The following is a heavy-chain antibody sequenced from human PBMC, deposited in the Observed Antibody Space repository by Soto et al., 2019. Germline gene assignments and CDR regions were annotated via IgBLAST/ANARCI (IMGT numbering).Heavy chain of an antibody. Sequence: QVQLQESGPGLVKPSETLSLTCTVSGGSISSYYWSWIRQPPGKGLEWIGYIYYIGSTNYNPSLKSRVTISVDTSKNQFSLKLSSVTAADTAVYYCARVIPTTVTTRWFDPWGQGTLVTVSS. CDR2: IYYIGST. J-gene: IGHJ5*02. V-gene: IGHV4-59*01. CDR1: GGSISSYY. D-gene: IGHD4-4*01. CDR3: ARVIPTTVTTRWFDP.